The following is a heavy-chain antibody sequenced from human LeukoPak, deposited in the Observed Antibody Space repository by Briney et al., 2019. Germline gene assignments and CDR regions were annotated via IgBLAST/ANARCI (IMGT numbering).Heavy chain of an antibody. Sequence: ASVKVSCKASGDTFTTDYIHWVRQGPGQGPEWMGVSNPSGGSTTNAQKFQGRVTMTRDTSTSTVYMELSSLRSEDTAVYYCARGAGVGAALRYYFDYWGQGTLVTVSS. D-gene: IGHD1-26*01. J-gene: IGHJ4*02. CDR3: ARGAGVGAALRYYFDY. V-gene: IGHV1-46*01. CDR2: SNPSGGST. CDR1: GDTFTTDY.